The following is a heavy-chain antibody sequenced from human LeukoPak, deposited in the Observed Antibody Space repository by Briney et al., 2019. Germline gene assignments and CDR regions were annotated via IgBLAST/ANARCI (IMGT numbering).Heavy chain of an antibody. V-gene: IGHV3-43*01. Sequence: SGGSLRLSCAASGFTFDDYTMHCVRQAPGKGLEWVSLISWDGGSTYYADSVKGRFTISRDNSKNSLYLQMNSLRTEDTALYYCAKDDGGNPGAFDIWGQGTMVTVSS. CDR2: ISWDGGST. J-gene: IGHJ3*02. D-gene: IGHD4-23*01. CDR1: GFTFDDYT. CDR3: AKDDGGNPGAFDI.